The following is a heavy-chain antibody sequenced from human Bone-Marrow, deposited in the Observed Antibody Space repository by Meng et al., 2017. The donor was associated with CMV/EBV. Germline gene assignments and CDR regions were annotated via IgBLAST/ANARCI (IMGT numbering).Heavy chain of an antibody. CDR3: ARVSAVAGTGHY. Sequence: ACSGGSIRSSNWWSWVRQPPGRGLEWSEEIYHSGSTNYNPSLKSRVTISVDKSKNQFSLKLSSVTAADTAVYYCARVSAVAGTGHYWGQGTLVTVSS. CDR1: GGSIRSSNW. J-gene: IGHJ4*02. V-gene: IGHV4-4*02. D-gene: IGHD6-19*01. CDR2: IYHSGST.